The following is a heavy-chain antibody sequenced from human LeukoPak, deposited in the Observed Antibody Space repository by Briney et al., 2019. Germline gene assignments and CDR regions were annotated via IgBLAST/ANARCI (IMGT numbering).Heavy chain of an antibody. CDR3: ARRSIYCSGGSCYYFDY. CDR1: GGSISSSNW. V-gene: IGHV4-4*02. J-gene: IGHJ4*02. Sequence: PSETLSLTCAVSGGSISSSNWWSWVRQPPGKGLEWIGEIYHSGSTNYNPSLKSRVTISVDTSKNQFSLKLSSVTAADTAVYYCARRSIYCSGGSCYYFDYWGQGTLVTVSS. D-gene: IGHD2-15*01. CDR2: IYHSGST.